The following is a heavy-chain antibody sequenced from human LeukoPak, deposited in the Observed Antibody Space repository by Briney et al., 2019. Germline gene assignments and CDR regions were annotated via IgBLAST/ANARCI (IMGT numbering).Heavy chain of an antibody. D-gene: IGHD1-26*01. J-gene: IGHJ6*02. Sequence: GGSLRLSCAASGFTFSTYGFHWVRQAPGKGLEWMAVIPYDGGYKYYADSVKGRFTISRDNSKNTLYLQMNTLRAEDTAVYYCAKEVGYGMDVWGQGTTVTVSS. V-gene: IGHV3-30*18. CDR2: IPYDGGYK. CDR1: GFTFSTYG. CDR3: AKEVGYGMDV.